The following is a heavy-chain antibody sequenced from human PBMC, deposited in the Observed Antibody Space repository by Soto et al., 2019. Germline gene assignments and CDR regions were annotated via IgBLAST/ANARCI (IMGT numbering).Heavy chain of an antibody. CDR3: ARGGPPIDY. J-gene: IGHJ4*02. CDR2: NSAYNGNT. CDR1: GYTFTSYG. Sequence: ASVKVSCKASGYTFTSYGISWVRQAPGQGLEWMGWNSAYNGNTKYSQKFQGGVTITRDTSASTAYMELSSLRSEDTAVYYCARGGPPIDYWGQGTLVTVSS. V-gene: IGHV1-18*01. D-gene: IGHD3-10*01.